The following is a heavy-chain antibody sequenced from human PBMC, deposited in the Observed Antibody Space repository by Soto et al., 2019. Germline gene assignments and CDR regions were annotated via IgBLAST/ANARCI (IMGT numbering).Heavy chain of an antibody. J-gene: IGHJ4*02. CDR3: ARDPKRRYTYYFDY. Sequence: GGSLRLSCAASGFSVSSDSMNWVRQAPGKGKEWVSYFRSSSITIYYAHSLKCRFTISRDNAKNSLYLQINSLRDDDTAAYYGARDPKRRYTYYFDYWGQGTLVTVSS. D-gene: IGHD5-18*01. V-gene: IGHV3-48*02. CDR2: FRSSSITI. CDR1: GFSVSSDS.